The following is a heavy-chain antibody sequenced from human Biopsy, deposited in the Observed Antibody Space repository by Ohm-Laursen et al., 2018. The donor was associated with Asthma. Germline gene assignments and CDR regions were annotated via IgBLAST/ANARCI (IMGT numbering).Heavy chain of an antibody. D-gene: IGHD2-21*02. J-gene: IGHJ6*02. CDR2: ISFDGSNK. Sequence: SLRLSCTASGFSFSRYGMHWVRQAPGKGLAWVAVISFDGSNKYYGDSVKGRFTIARDNSKNTVYLQMNSLRAEDTAVYYCASYEVVTAILPMDVWGQGTTVTVSS. V-gene: IGHV3-30*03. CDR3: ASYEVVTAILPMDV. CDR1: GFSFSRYG.